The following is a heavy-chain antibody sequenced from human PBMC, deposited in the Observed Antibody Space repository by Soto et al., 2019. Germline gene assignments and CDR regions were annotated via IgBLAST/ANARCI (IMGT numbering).Heavy chain of an antibody. Sequence: QVQVVQSGAEVKKPGASVKVSCKTSGYTFNKYPIHWVRQAPGQGLEWMGWINPGNGDAGYSQKFQDRVTIPRDTSASTAYMELSSLRSEDTAVYYCARKDYYDSGMYYFDYWGQGTLVTVSS. J-gene: IGHJ4*02. CDR3: ARKDYYDSGMYYFDY. D-gene: IGHD3-22*01. V-gene: IGHV1-3*01. CDR2: INPGNGDA. CDR1: GYTFNKYP.